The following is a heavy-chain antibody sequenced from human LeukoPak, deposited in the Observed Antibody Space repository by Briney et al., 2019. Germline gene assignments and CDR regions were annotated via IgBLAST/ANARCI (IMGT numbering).Heavy chain of an antibody. CDR3: ARGSAAPATHDY. Sequence: PGGSLRLSCAASGFTFSSNWMHWVRQAPGKGLVWVSRINEDGSTTNYADSVKGRSTIFRDNAKNTLYLQMNSLRAEDTAVYYCARGSAAPATHDYWGQGTLVTVSS. J-gene: IGHJ4*02. V-gene: IGHV3-74*01. D-gene: IGHD2-15*01. CDR2: INEDGSTT. CDR1: GFTFSSNW.